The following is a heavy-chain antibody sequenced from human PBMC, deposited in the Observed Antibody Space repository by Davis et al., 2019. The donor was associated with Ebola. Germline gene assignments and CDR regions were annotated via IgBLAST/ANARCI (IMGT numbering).Heavy chain of an antibody. CDR1: GFTFSTYS. CDR2: ISISSSYI. Sequence: GESLKISCAASGFTFSTYSMNWVRQAPGKGLEWVSSISISSSYIYYADSVKGRFTISRDNAKNSLYLQMNSLRAEDTAVYYCARATYWWGQGTLVTVSS. J-gene: IGHJ4*02. V-gene: IGHV3-21*04. CDR3: ARATYW. D-gene: IGHD2-8*02.